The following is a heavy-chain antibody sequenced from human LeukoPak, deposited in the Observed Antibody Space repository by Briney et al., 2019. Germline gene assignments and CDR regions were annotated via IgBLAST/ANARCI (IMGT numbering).Heavy chain of an antibody. CDR1: GFTFSSYV. V-gene: IGHV3-23*01. Sequence: GGSLRLSCAASGFTFSSYVMCWVRQAPGKGLEWVSGISTSGGSTYYADSVKGRFTISRDNSKNTLYLQMISLRAEDTAVYYCARLHDSSGYTYFDYWGQGTLVTVSS. J-gene: IGHJ4*02. D-gene: IGHD3-22*01. CDR3: ARLHDSSGYTYFDY. CDR2: ISTSGGST.